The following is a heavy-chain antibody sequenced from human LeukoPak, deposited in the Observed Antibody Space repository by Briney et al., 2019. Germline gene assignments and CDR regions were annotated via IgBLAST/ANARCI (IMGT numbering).Heavy chain of an antibody. J-gene: IGHJ5*02. Sequence: ASVKVSCKASGYTFTSYYMHWVRQAPGQGLEWIGIINPSGGSTSYAQKFQGRVTMTRDMSTSTVYMELSSRRSEDTAVYYCAREGLGYCSSTSCYTHPDWFDPWGQGTLVTVSS. CDR1: GYTFTSYY. D-gene: IGHD2-2*02. V-gene: IGHV1-46*01. CDR3: AREGLGYCSSTSCYTHPDWFDP. CDR2: INPSGGST.